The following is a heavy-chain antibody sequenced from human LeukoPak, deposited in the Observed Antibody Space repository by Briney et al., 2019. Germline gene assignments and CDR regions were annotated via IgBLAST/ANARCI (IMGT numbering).Heavy chain of an antibody. CDR3: AKGATVRGVPNYYYYHMDV. CDR1: GFDFNNYA. D-gene: IGHD3-10*01. CDR2: ISGRGVGT. Sequence: GGSLRLSCAASGFDFNNYAMTWVRQAPGKGLEWVSTISGRGVGTYYADSVKGRFTISRDNSRNTLYLQMNSLGADDTAVYYCAKGATVRGVPNYYYYHMDVWGKGTTVTVSS. J-gene: IGHJ6*03. V-gene: IGHV3-23*01.